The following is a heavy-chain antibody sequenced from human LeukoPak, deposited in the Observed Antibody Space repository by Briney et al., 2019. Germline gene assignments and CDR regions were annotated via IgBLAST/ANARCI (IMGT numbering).Heavy chain of an antibody. V-gene: IGHV3-30*02. J-gene: IGHJ4*02. CDR2: IRYDGSNK. CDR1: GFTFSSYG. CDR3: ARGVKQLAQILFDY. D-gene: IGHD6-6*01. Sequence: GGSLRLSCAASGFTFSSYGMHWVRQAPGKGLEWVAFIRYDGSNKYYSDSVKGRFTISRDNSKNTLYLQMKSLRTEDTAVYYCARGVKQLAQILFDYWGQGTLVTVSS.